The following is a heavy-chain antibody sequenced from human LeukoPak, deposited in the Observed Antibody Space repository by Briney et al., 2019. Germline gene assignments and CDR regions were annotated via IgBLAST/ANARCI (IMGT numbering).Heavy chain of an antibody. Sequence: GESLRLSCAASGFTFSSNAMNWVRQAPGKGLEWVSYISSSGNSIFYADSVKGRFTISRDNAKNSLYLQMNSLRAEDTAVYYCARALPSSYYYFDYWGQGTLVTVSS. J-gene: IGHJ4*02. V-gene: IGHV3-48*03. CDR3: ARALPSSYYYFDY. D-gene: IGHD6-13*01. CDR2: ISSSGNSI. CDR1: GFTFSSNA.